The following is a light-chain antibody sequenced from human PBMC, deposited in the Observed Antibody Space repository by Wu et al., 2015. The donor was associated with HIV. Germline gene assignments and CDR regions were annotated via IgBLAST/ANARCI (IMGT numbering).Light chain of an antibody. Sequence: EVVMTQSPATLSVSPGERATLSCRTSQSVSNSLAWYQHKPGQGPRLLIYGSFTRASGTPARFSGSGSGTEFTLTISSMQSEDFSIYYCQQYNDWPYTFGQGTKLEIK. CDR2: GSF. V-gene: IGKV3-15*01. J-gene: IGKJ2*01. CDR3: QQYNDWPYT. CDR1: QSVSNS.